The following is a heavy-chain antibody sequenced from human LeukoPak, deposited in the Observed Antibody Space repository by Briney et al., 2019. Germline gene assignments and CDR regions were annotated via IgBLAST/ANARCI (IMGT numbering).Heavy chain of an antibody. V-gene: IGHV3-9*01. J-gene: IGHJ4*02. D-gene: IGHD3-22*01. CDR1: GFTFDDYA. Sequence: GGSLRLSCAASGFTFDDYAMHWVRQAPGKGLEWVSGISWNSGSIGYADSVKGRFTISRDNAKNSLYLQMNSLRAEDTALYYCAKDMDYYDSSGYYDYWGQGTLVTVSS. CDR2: ISWNSGSI. CDR3: AKDMDYYDSSGYYDY.